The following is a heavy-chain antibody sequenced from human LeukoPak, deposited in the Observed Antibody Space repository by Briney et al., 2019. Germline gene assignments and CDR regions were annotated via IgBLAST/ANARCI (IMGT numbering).Heavy chain of an antibody. D-gene: IGHD3-10*01. CDR2: IYYSGST. Sequence: SETLSLTCTVSGGSISSYYWSWIRQPPGKGLEWIGYIYYSGSTNYNPSLKSRVTISVDTSKNQFSLKLSSVTAADTAVYYCARATPGLLWFGEPPNWWFDPWGQGTLVTVSS. CDR3: ARATPGLLWFGEPPNWWFDP. V-gene: IGHV4-59*01. CDR1: GGSISSYY. J-gene: IGHJ5*02.